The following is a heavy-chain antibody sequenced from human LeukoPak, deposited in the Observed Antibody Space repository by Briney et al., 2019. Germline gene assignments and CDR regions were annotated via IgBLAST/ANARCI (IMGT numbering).Heavy chain of an antibody. D-gene: IGHD6-19*01. CDR2: IYYSGST. CDR1: GGSISSSSYY. J-gene: IGHJ4*02. V-gene: IGHV4-61*01. Sequence: PSETLSLTCTVSGGSISSSSYYWGWIRQPPGKGLEWIGYIYYSGSTNYNPSLKSRVTISVDTSKNQFSLKLSSVTAEDTAVYYCARDTSGWAPFDYWGQGTLVPVSS. CDR3: ARDTSGWAPFDY.